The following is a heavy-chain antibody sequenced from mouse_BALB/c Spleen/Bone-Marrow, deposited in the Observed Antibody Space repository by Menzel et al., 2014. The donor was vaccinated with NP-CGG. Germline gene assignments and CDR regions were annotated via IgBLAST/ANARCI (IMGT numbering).Heavy chain of an antibody. CDR3: ARAGYRYDVRYAMDC. CDR1: GDSITSGY. J-gene: IGHJ4*01. CDR2: ISHSGST. Sequence: VQLKESGPSLVKPSQPLSLPCSVTGDSITSGYWNWIRKFPGNKLEYMGYISHSGSTYYNPSLKSRISITRDTPKNQYYLQLNSVTTEDTATYYCARAGYRYDVRYAMDCWGQGTSVTVSS. V-gene: IGHV3-8*02. D-gene: IGHD2-14*01.